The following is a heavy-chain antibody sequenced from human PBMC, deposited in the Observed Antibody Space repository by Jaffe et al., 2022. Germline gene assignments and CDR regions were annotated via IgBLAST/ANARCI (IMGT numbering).Heavy chain of an antibody. J-gene: IGHJ5*02. V-gene: IGHV1-69*08. D-gene: IGHD3-10*01. CDR2: IIPILGIA. CDR1: GGTFSSYT. CDR3: ARDPYYYGSGSSPENWFDP. Sequence: QVQLVQSGAEVKKPGSSVKVSCKASGGTFSSYTISWVRQAPGQGLEWMGRIIPILGIANYAQKFQGRVTITADKSTSTAYMELSSLRSEDTAVYYCARDPYYYGSGSSPENWFDPWGQGTLVTVSS.